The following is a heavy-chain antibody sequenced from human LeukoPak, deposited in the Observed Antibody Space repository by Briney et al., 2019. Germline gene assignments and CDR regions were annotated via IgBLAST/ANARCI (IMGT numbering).Heavy chain of an antibody. Sequence: ASVKVSCTASGYTFTSYGISWVRQAPGQGLEWMGWISAYNGNTTYAQKLQGRVTMTTDTSTSTAYMELRSLRSDDTAVYYCARDHDHHSNYAYWGQGTLVTVSS. CDR2: ISAYNGNT. CDR3: ARDHDHHSNYAY. D-gene: IGHD4-11*01. V-gene: IGHV1-18*01. J-gene: IGHJ4*02. CDR1: GYTFTSYG.